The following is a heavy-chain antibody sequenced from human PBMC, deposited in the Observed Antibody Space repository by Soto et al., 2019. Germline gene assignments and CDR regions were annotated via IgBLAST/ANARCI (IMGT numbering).Heavy chain of an antibody. CDR1: GDSVPSDDSY. CDR3: ARQMRGPIPHFGWFSPVTS. D-gene: IGHD3-9*01. J-gene: IGHJ5*02. CDR2: ISHTGET. V-gene: IGHV4-39*01. Sequence: QLRLQESGPGLVKPSGTLSLTCTVSGDSVPSDDSYWDWIRRPPGQGLEWIGTISHTGETFYNPPRNRRLTMSREASKHQFSLKLAARTAADEGVFFGARQMRGPIPHFGWFSPVTSWGKGIMVTFSS.